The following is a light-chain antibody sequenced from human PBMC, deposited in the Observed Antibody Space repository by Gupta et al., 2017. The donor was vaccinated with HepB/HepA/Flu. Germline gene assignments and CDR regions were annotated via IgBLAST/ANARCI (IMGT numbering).Light chain of an antibody. CDR3: QQTHTLPQT. J-gene: IGKJ3*01. V-gene: IGKV1-39*01. Sequence: DIQMSQSPSSLSASVVDRVNITCRASHNINDYLNWYRQGPGKAPELLIYGASSLQRGVPSRFSGSGSGTDFTLTVTSLQPEDFATYYCQQTHTLPQTFGPGTKVDI. CDR1: HNINDY. CDR2: GAS.